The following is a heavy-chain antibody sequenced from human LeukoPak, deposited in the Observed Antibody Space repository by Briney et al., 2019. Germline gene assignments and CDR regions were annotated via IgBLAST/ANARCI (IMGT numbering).Heavy chain of an antibody. CDR1: GFTFSNAW. CDR3: AKAPVTSCRGAFCYPFDY. Sequence: GGSLRLSCAASGFTFSNAWMSWVRQAPGKGLEWVSAMSSSDDGRYYAASVRGRFTISRDTSRSTLYLQMNSLRAEDAAVYYCAKAPVTSCRGAFCYPFDYWGQGTLVTVSS. V-gene: IGHV3-23*01. CDR2: MSSSDDGR. D-gene: IGHD2-15*01. J-gene: IGHJ4*02.